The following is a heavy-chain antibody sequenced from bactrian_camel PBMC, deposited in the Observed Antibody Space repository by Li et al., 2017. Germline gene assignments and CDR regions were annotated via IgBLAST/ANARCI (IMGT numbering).Heavy chain of an antibody. CDR3: AASSDVFCYGLSAPVFTAFNQ. J-gene: IGHJ4*01. Sequence: HVQLVESGGGSVQAGGSLRLTCVVSGYYGGTGCLGWFRQASGTDREGVASIDSNGNVVYADFVKGRFTVSLVNANDTMYLQMNNLQPEDTGMYYCAASSDVFCYGLSAPVFTAFNQWGLGTQVTVS. CDR2: IDSNGNV. CDR1: GYYGGTGC. V-gene: IGHV3S53*01. D-gene: IGHD5*01.